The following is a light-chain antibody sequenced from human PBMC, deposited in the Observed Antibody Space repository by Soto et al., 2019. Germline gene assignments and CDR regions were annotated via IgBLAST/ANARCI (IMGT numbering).Light chain of an antibody. CDR3: QQYAANPYT. CDR2: DAS. CDR1: QSISSW. Sequence: DIQMTQSPSTLSASVGDRVTITCRASQSISSWLAWYQQRPGKAPHLLIYDASSLESGVPSRFSGSGFGTEFTLTISSLQPDDFATYYCQQYAANPYTFGQGTKLEI. V-gene: IGKV1-5*01. J-gene: IGKJ2*01.